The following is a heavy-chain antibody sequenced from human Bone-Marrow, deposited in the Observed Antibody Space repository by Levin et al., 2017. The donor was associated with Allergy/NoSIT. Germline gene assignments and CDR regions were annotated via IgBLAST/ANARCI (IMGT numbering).Heavy chain of an antibody. J-gene: IGHJ6*03. CDR2: IYHSGNT. D-gene: IGHD6-6*01. CDR3: AREIASSSLSYFYFYMEV. V-gene: IGHV4-38-2*02. CDR1: GDSISSCYY. Sequence: SETLSLTCAVSGDSISSCYYWCLIRQPPGKVLDWIGNIYHSGNTYYNPSLQSLVTISVDTSKNHFSLILSSVTAAATAMYYCAREIASSSLSYFYFYMEVWGKGTTVTVSS.